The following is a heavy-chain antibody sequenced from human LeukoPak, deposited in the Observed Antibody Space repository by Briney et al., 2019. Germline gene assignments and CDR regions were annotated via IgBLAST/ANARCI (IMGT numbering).Heavy chain of an antibody. J-gene: IGHJ4*02. CDR2: ISAYNGST. D-gene: IGHD6-13*01. V-gene: IGHV1-18*01. CDR1: GYTFTIYG. CDR3: ARGKGSSSWFFY. Sequence: ASVRVSSTASGYTFTIYGISWVRQAPGEGRERMGWISAYNGSTNYTQKLQGGVTITTDTSTSTAYMELRSLRSDDTAVYYCARGKGSSSWFFYWGQGTLVTVSS.